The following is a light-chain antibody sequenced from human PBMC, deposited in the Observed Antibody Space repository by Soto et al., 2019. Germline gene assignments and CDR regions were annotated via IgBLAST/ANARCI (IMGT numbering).Light chain of an antibody. CDR2: GAS. Sequence: EILLTQSPGALYLSPGDRATLSCRASQSLTSSFLAWYQQIPGQIPRLLIYGASIRATDIPYRFSGSGSGADCTLTISILEPDDFAMYFWQQYGSLPPAFGGGTKVQIK. J-gene: IGKJ4*01. V-gene: IGKV3-20*01. CDR3: QQYGSLPPA. CDR1: QSLTSSF.